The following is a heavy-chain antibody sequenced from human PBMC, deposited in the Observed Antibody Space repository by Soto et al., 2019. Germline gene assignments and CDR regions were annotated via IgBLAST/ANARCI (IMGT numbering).Heavy chain of an antibody. J-gene: IGHJ4*02. D-gene: IGHD3-10*01. CDR1: GDSVSSNSAA. V-gene: IGHV6-1*01. CDR3: ARGVILWFGELSPFDY. CDR2: TYYRSKWYN. Sequence: QTLSLTCAISGDSVSSNSAAWNWIRQSPSRGLEWLGRTYYRSKWYNDYAVSVKSRITINPDTSKNQFSLQLNSVTPEDTAVYYCARGVILWFGELSPFDYWGQGTLVTVSS.